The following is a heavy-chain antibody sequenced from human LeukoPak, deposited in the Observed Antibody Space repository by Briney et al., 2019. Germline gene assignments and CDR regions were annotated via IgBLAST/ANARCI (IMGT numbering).Heavy chain of an antibody. CDR2: ISYDGSNK. CDR1: GFTFSSYG. V-gene: IGHV3-30*18. CDR3: AKQDRIGYNRNALDI. Sequence: GGSLRLSCAASGFTFSSYGMHWVRQAPGKGLEWVAVISYDGSNKYYADSVKGRFTISRDNSKNTLYLQMNSLRAEDTAVYYCAKQDRIGYNRNALDIWGQGTMVTVSS. J-gene: IGHJ3*02. D-gene: IGHD5-24*01.